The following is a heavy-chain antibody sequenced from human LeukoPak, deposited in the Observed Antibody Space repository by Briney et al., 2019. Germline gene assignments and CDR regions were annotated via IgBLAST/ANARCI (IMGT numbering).Heavy chain of an antibody. J-gene: IGHJ6*02. D-gene: IGHD6-6*01. Sequence: PRGSLRLSCAASGFTFSSYGMHWVRQAPGKGLEWVAVISYDGSNKYYADSVKGRFTISRDNSKNTLYLQMNSLRAEDTAVYYCAKGGIAARPGYGMDVWGQGTTVTVSS. V-gene: IGHV3-30*18. CDR1: GFTFSSYG. CDR2: ISYDGSNK. CDR3: AKGGIAARPGYGMDV.